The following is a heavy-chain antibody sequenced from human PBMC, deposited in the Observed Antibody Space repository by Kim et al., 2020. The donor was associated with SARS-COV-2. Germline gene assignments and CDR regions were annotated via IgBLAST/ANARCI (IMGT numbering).Heavy chain of an antibody. CDR3: AGGLLWFGELPPGGFDP. V-gene: IGHV1-46*01. Sequence: ASVKVSCKASGYTFTSYYMHWVRQAPGQGLEWMGIINPSGGSTSYAQKFQGRVTMTRDTSTSTVYMELSSLRSEDTAVYYCAGGLLWFGELPPGGFDPWGQGTPVTVSS. D-gene: IGHD3-10*01. CDR1: GYTFTSYY. CDR2: INPSGGST. J-gene: IGHJ5*02.